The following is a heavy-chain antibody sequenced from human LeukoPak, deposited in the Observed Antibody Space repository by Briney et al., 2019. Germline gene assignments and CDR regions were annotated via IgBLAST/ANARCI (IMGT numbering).Heavy chain of an antibody. Sequence: SVKVSCKASGGTFSSYAISWVRQAPGQGLEWMGRIIPILGIANYAQKFQGRVTITAGKSTSTAYMELSSLRSEDTAVYYCARLTEPGYSGYDYSDYWGQGTLVTVSS. D-gene: IGHD5-12*01. J-gene: IGHJ4*02. CDR2: IIPILGIA. CDR3: ARLTEPGYSGYDYSDY. V-gene: IGHV1-69*04. CDR1: GGTFSSYA.